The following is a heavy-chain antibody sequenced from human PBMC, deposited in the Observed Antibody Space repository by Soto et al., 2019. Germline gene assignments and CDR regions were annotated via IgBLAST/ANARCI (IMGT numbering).Heavy chain of an antibody. CDR1: GGTFSSYA. CDR2: IIPIFGTA. J-gene: IGHJ4*02. D-gene: IGHD3-3*01. CDR3: ARGHKYYAFWSHFDY. V-gene: IGHV1-69*06. Sequence: GASVKVSCKASGGTFSSYAISWVRQAPGQGLEWMGGIIPIFGTANYAQKFQGRVTITADKSTSTAYMELSSLRSEDTAVYYCARGHKYYAFWSHFDYWGQGTLVTVSS.